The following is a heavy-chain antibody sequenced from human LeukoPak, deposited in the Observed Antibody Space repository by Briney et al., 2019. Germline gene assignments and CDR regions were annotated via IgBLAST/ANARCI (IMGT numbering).Heavy chain of an antibody. J-gene: IGHJ3*02. V-gene: IGHV4-59*01. D-gene: IGHD1-26*01. CDR1: GGSISSYY. CDR3: ARGDEGGDAFDI. Sequence: SETLSLTCTVSGGSISSYYWNWIRQPPGKGLEWIGYIYYTGSTNYNPSLKSRVTISVDTSKNQFSLKLSSVTAADTAVYYCARGDEGGDAFDIWGQGTMVTVSS. CDR2: IYYTGST.